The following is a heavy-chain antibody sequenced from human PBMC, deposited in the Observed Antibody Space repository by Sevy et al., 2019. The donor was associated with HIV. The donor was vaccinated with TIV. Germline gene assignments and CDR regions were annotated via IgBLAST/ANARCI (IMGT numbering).Heavy chain of an antibody. J-gene: IGHJ5*02. CDR1: GYTFSSYG. Sequence: ASVKVSRKASGYTFSSYGISWVRQAPGQGLEWMGWIGAYNGNIKYSQKFQGRVTMTTDTSTSTVYMELRSLRSVDTAVYYCARCLGGLRPWEYNWFDPWGQGTLVTVSS. D-gene: IGHD1-26*01. CDR2: IGAYNGNI. CDR3: ARCLGGLRPWEYNWFDP. V-gene: IGHV1-18*01.